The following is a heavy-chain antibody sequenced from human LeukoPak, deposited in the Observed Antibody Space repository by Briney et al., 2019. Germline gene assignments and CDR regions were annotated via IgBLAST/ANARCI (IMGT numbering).Heavy chain of an antibody. CDR3: ARSDIVVVVAAERTFDY. J-gene: IGHJ4*02. D-gene: IGHD2-15*01. Sequence: ASVKVSCKASGYTFTGYYMHWVRQAPGQGLEWMGWINPNSGGTNYAQKLQGRVTMTTDTSTSTAYMELRSLRSDDTAVYYCARSDIVVVVAAERTFDYWGQGTLVTVSS. CDR1: GYTFTGYY. CDR2: INPNSGGT. V-gene: IGHV1-2*02.